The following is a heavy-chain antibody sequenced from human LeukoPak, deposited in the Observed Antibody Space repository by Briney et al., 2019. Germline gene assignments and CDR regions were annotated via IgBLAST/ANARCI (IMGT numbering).Heavy chain of an antibody. CDR2: IYYSGTT. Sequence: SETLSLTCTVSGDSISGYYWSWIRQPPGKGLEWIGYIYYSGTTNYNPSPNSRVTISADTSKNEASLKRSSVTAADTAVYYCARSRYNWNYYFDYWGQGTLVTVSS. J-gene: IGHJ4*02. V-gene: IGHV4-59*01. CDR1: GDSISGYY. CDR3: ARSRYNWNYYFDY. D-gene: IGHD1-7*01.